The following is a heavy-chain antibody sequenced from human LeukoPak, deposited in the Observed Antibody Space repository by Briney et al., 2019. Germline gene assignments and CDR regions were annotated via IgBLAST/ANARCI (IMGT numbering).Heavy chain of an antibody. Sequence: GASVKVSCKASGYTFTSYDINWVRQATGQGLEWMGWMNPNSGNTGYAQKFQGRVTMTRNTSISTAYMELSSLRSEDTAVYYCARVPPYYDSSGYCRGYYYYGMDVWGQGTTVTVSS. CDR1: GYTFTSYD. V-gene: IGHV1-8*01. J-gene: IGHJ6*02. CDR2: MNPNSGNT. D-gene: IGHD3-22*01. CDR3: ARVPPYYDSSGYCRGYYYYGMDV.